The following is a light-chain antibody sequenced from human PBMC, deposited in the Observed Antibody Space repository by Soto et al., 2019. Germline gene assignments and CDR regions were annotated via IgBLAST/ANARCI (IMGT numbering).Light chain of an antibody. J-gene: IGKJ2*01. V-gene: IGKV1-5*01. Sequence: DIQMTQSPSTLSASVGDRVTITCRASQSISSWLAWYQQKPGKAPKLLLYDASSLESGVPSRFSGSRSGTEFTLTISSLQPDDFASYYCQQYNSYSYTFGQGTKLEIK. CDR1: QSISSW. CDR3: QQYNSYSYT. CDR2: DAS.